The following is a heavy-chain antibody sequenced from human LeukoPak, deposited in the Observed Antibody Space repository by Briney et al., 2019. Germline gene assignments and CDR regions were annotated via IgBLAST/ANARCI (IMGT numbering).Heavy chain of an antibody. J-gene: IGHJ6*03. CDR3: VRDRLMVRGVMNMDV. CDR2: IIPIFGTA. Sequence: SVKVSCKASGGTFSSYAISWVRQAPGQGLEWMGGIIPIFGTANYAQKLQGRVTITTDESTSTAYIELSSLRSEDTAVYYCVRDRLMVRGVMNMDVCGKGTTVTVSS. D-gene: IGHD3-10*01. V-gene: IGHV1-69*05. CDR1: GGTFSSYA.